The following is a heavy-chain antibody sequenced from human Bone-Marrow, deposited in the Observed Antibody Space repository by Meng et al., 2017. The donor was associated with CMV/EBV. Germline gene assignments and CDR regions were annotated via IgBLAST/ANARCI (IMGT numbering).Heavy chain of an antibody. CDR1: GFTFDDYG. CDR3: VREEKYCGGGMCYSGVFDF. Sequence: GESLKISCAASGFTFDDYGMSWVRQAPGKGLEWVSGINWNGGNAGYADSVKGRFSASRDDAKNSLYLQMNSLTAEDTAFYYCVREEKYCGGGMCYSGVFDFWGQGTMVTVSS. D-gene: IGHD2-15*01. J-gene: IGHJ3*01. V-gene: IGHV3-20*04. CDR2: INWNGGNA.